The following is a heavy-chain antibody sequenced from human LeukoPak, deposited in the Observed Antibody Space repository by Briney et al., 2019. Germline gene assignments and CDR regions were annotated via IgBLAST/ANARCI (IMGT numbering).Heavy chain of an antibody. CDR3: ARYTVVTELFDY. V-gene: IGHV4-59*01. Sequence: SETLSLTCAVYGGSFSGYYWSWIRQPPGKGLEWIGYIYYSGSTNYNPFLKSRVTISVDTSKNQFSLKLSSVTAADTAVYYCARYTVVTELFDYWGQGTLVTVSS. CDR2: IYYSGST. CDR1: GGSFSGYY. J-gene: IGHJ4*02. D-gene: IGHD4-23*01.